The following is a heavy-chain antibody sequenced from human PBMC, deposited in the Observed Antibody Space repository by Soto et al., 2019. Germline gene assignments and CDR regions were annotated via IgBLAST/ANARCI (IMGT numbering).Heavy chain of an antibody. CDR3: ARGRTWGYYYYYYMDV. J-gene: IGHJ6*03. V-gene: IGHV4-34*01. D-gene: IGHD7-27*01. Sequence: SETLSLTCAVYGGSFSGYYWSWIRQPPGKGLEWIGEINHSGSTNYNPSLKSRVTISVDTSKNQFSLKLSSVTAADTAVYYCARGRTWGYYYYYYMDVWGKGTTVTVSS. CDR2: INHSGST. CDR1: GGSFSGYY.